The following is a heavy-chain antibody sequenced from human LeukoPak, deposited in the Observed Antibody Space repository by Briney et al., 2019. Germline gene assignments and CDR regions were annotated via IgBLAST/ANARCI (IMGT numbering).Heavy chain of an antibody. V-gene: IGHV3-23*01. CDR2: ISGSGGST. CDR1: GFTFSSYA. J-gene: IGHJ6*02. D-gene: IGHD3-16*01. CDR3: AKKGGMGYYYYGMDV. Sequence: GGSLRLSCAASGFTFSSYAMSWVRQAPGKGLEWVSAISGSGGSTYYADSVKGRFTISRDNSKNTLYLQMNSLRVEDTAVYYCAKKGGMGYYYYGMDVWGQGTTVTVSS.